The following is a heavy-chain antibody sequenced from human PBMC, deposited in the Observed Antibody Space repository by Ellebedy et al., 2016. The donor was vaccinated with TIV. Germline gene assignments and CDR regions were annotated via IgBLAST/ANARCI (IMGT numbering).Heavy chain of an antibody. Sequence: GGSLRLSXAASGFTFISYWMHWVRQAPGKGLVWVSRINSDGSITNYADSVKGRFTISRDNAKNTLYLQMNSLRAEDTAVYHCARGLVVVPAAMRYWGQGTLVTVSS. J-gene: IGHJ4*02. D-gene: IGHD2-2*01. CDR1: GFTFISYW. CDR3: ARGLVVVPAAMRY. CDR2: INSDGSIT. V-gene: IGHV3-74*01.